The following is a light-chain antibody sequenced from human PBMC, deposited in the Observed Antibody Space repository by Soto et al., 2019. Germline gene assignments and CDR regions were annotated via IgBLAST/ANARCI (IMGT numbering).Light chain of an antibody. CDR2: GAS. Sequence: EIVLTQSPGTLSLSPGERATLSCRASQSVSSSYLAWYQQKPGQAPRLLIYGASSRATGIPDRFSGSGSGTDFILTISRREPEDFAVYYCQQYGSSPRTFGQGTKLEIK. V-gene: IGKV3-20*01. CDR1: QSVSSSY. J-gene: IGKJ2*01. CDR3: QQYGSSPRT.